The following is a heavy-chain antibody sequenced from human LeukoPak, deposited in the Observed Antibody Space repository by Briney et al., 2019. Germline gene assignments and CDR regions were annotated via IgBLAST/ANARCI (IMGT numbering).Heavy chain of an antibody. CDR2: ISYDGSNK. D-gene: IGHD1-26*01. J-gene: IGHJ4*02. V-gene: IGHV3-30-3*01. CDR3: ARGPVGATLSY. CDR1: GFTSSSYA. Sequence: GGSLRLSCAASGFTSSSYAMHWVRQAPGKGLEWVAVISYDGSNKYYADSVKGRFTISRDNSKNTLYLQMNSLRAEDTAVYYCARGPVGATLSYWGQGTLVTVSS.